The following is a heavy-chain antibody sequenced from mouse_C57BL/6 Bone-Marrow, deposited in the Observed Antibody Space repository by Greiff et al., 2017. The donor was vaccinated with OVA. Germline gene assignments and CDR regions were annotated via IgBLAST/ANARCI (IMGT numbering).Heavy chain of an antibody. J-gene: IGHJ2*01. V-gene: IGHV5-4*01. Sequence: EVHLVESGGGLVKPGGSLKLSCAASGFTFSSYAMSWVRQTPEKRLEWVATISDGGSYTYYPDNVKGRFTISRDNAKNNLYLQMSHLKSEDTAMYYCARDHYSNYYGGQGTTLTVSS. CDR3: ARDHYSNYY. D-gene: IGHD2-5*01. CDR1: GFTFSSYA. CDR2: ISDGGSYT.